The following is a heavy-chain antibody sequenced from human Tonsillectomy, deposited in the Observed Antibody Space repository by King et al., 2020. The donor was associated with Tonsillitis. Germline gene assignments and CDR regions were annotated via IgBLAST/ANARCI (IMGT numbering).Heavy chain of an antibody. CDR1: GFTFSDAW. D-gene: IGHD2-2*01. V-gene: IGHV3-15*01. CDR3: THCINTKCRFDY. J-gene: IGHJ4*02. CDR2: ITSKNVGGTT. Sequence: VQLVEPGGGLVNPGGSLRLSCEVSGFTFSDAWMSWVRQAPGKGLEWVGRITSKNVGGTTDYAAPVKGRFTISRDDSKNTMYLQMNSLRTEDTAIYYCTHCINTKCRFDYWGQGALVTVSS.